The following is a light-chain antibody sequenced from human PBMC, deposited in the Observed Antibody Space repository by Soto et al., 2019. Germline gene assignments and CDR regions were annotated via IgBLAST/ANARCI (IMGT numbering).Light chain of an antibody. Sequence: ETVMTQSPATLSVSPGERATLSCRASQSITSTYLAWYQQKPGQAPRLLIYGTTTRATGIPDRFSGSVSGTDFTLTISRLEPEDFAVYYCQQYGSSPRITFGPGTKVDIK. J-gene: IGKJ3*01. CDR2: GTT. CDR1: QSITSTY. CDR3: QQYGSSPRIT. V-gene: IGKV3-20*01.